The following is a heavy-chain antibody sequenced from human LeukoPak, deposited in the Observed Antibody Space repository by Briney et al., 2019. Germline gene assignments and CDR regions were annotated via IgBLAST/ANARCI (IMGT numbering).Heavy chain of an antibody. D-gene: IGHD3-9*01. CDR2: IYYSGST. CDR1: GGSISSSSYY. V-gene: IGHV4-39*01. Sequence: SETLSLTCTVSGGSISSSSYYWGWIRQPPGKGLEWIGSIYYSGSTYYNPSLKSRVTISVDTSKNQFSLKLSSVTAADTAVYYCARRSGGWYYDILTGYYTWDYWGQGTLVTVSS. CDR3: ARRSGGWYYDILTGYYTWDY. J-gene: IGHJ4*02.